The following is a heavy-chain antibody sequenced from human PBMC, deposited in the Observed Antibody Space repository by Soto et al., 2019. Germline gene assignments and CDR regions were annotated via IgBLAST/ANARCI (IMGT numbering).Heavy chain of an antibody. CDR1: GFTFSSYA. V-gene: IGHV3-30-3*01. D-gene: IGHD6-13*01. CDR3: ARDPMAAGYFDY. Sequence: GGSLRLSCAASGFTFSSYAMHWVRQAPGKGLEWVAVISYDGSNKYYADSVKGRFTISRDNSKNTLYLQMNSLRAEDTAVYYCARDPMAAGYFDYWGQGTLVTVSS. CDR2: ISYDGSNK. J-gene: IGHJ4*02.